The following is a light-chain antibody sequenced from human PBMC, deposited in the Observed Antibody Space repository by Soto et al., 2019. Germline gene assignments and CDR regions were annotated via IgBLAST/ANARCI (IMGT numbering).Light chain of an antibody. CDR3: CSYAGSSTFGPYV. CDR1: SSDVGSYNL. CDR2: EVS. J-gene: IGLJ1*01. V-gene: IGLV2-23*02. Sequence: SVLPQPASVSGSPGQSIAISCTGTSSDVGSYNLVSWYQQHPGKAPKLMIYEVSKRPSGVSNRFSGSKSGNTASLTISGLQAEDEADYYCCSYAGSSTFGPYVFGTGTKVTVL.